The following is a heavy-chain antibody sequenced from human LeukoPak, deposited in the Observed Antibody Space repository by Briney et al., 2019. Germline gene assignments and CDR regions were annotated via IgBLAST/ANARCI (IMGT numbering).Heavy chain of an antibody. J-gene: IGHJ4*02. D-gene: IGHD5/OR15-5a*01. CDR3: AKKVGLVSAPLYYFDV. CDR1: GFTFSSYA. V-gene: IGHV3-23*01. CDR2: ISGPAGGW. Sequence: PGGSLRLSCAASGFTFSSYAMSWVRQAPGEGREWVSAISGPAGGWDYADSVKGRFTISRDNSKNTLFLQMNSLRAEDTAIYYCAKKVGLVSAPLYYFDVWGQGTLVTVSS.